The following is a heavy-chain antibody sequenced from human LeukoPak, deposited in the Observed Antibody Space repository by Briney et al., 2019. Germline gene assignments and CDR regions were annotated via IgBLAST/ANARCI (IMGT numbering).Heavy chain of an antibody. Sequence: GGSLRLSCAASGFTFDDYAMHWVRQAPGKGLEWVSLISWDGGSTYYADSVKGRFTISRDNSKNSLYLQMNSLRAEDTAMYYCAKDIGEGPEYSYGLDYWGQGTLVTVSS. CDR3: AKDIGEGPEYSYGLDY. V-gene: IGHV3-43D*04. CDR1: GFTFDDYA. J-gene: IGHJ4*02. CDR2: ISWDGGST. D-gene: IGHD5-18*01.